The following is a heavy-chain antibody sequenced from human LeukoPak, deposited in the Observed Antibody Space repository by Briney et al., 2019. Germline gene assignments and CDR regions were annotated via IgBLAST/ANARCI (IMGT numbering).Heavy chain of an antibody. CDR3: AKSLTYYDFWSGYPFDY. D-gene: IGHD3-3*01. CDR2: ISGSGGST. Sequence: PGGSLRLSCAASGFTFSSYAMSWVRQAPGKGLEWVSAISGSGGSTYYADSVKGRFTISRDNSKNTLYLQMNSLRAEDTAVYYCAKSLTYYDFWSGYPFDYWGQGTLVTVSP. V-gene: IGHV3-23*01. CDR1: GFTFSSYA. J-gene: IGHJ4*02.